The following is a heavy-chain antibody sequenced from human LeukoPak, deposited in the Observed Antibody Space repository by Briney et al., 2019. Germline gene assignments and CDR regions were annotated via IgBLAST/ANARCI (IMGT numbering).Heavy chain of an antibody. V-gene: IGHV4-34*01. CDR3: ARGATISETGYFDF. CDR1: GGSFSRYY. J-gene: IGHJ4*03. D-gene: IGHD5-24*01. Sequence: SETLSLTCAVYGGSFSRYYWSWIRQSPGKGLEWIAEIDHRGDTNYNPSVKSRVTISVDTSKNQFSLKVRSLSAADTAVYYCARGATISETGYFDFWGQGAPVTVSS. CDR2: IDHRGDT.